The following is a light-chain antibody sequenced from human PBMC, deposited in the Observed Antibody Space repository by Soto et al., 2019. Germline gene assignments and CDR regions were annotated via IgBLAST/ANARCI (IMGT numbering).Light chain of an antibody. CDR3: QQYYGLPPLT. J-gene: IGKJ5*01. CDR2: HAS. V-gene: IGKV1-33*01. CDR1: QNITNN. Sequence: DIHMNQSPSSLSASLADRVTITFQASQNITNNLSWYQQKPGKAPNLLIYHASKLAKGVTSRFSGSGSGTDFSFIITSLQREDLATYYCQQYYGLPPLTFGQGTRLEIK.